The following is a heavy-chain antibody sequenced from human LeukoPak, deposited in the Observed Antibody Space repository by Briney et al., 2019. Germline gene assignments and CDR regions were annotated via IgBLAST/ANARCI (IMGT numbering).Heavy chain of an antibody. V-gene: IGHV1-2*06. D-gene: IGHD2-15*01. CDR2: INPNSGGT. Sequence: ASVKVSCKASGYTFTGYYMHWVRQAPGQGLEWMGRINPNSGGTNYAQKFQGRVTMTRDTSISTAYMELSRLRSDDTAVYYCARGVVDPDNWFDPWGQGTLVTVSS. CDR3: ARGVVDPDNWFDP. CDR1: GYTFTGYY. J-gene: IGHJ5*02.